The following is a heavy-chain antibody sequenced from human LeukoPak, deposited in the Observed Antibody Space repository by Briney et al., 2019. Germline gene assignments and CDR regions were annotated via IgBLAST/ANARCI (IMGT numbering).Heavy chain of an antibody. D-gene: IGHD6-19*01. V-gene: IGHV3-30*02. Sequence: GGSLRLSCVASGFSFSHYPMHWARQAPGKGLEWVAVIWDDGSYKDYGDSVKGRFTISRDNSKNTLYLDMISLRAEDTAVYFCAGRFSSGEGYWGQGTHVTVSS. CDR3: AGRFSSGEGY. J-gene: IGHJ4*02. CDR2: IWDDGSYK. CDR1: GFSFSHYP.